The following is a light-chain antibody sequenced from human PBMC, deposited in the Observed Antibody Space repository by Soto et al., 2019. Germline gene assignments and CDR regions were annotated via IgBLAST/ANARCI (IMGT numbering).Light chain of an antibody. CDR3: QKYFTTPRT. CDR2: WAS. V-gene: IGKV4-1*01. CDR1: RSVLYTSNNKNY. Sequence: DIVMTQSPDSLTVSLGERATINCKSSRSVLYTSNNKNYLAWYQQKPGQPPNLLIYWASTRESGVPDRFSGSGSGTDFTLTISSLQAEDVAVYYCQKYFTTPRTFGQGTRLEIK. J-gene: IGKJ5*01.